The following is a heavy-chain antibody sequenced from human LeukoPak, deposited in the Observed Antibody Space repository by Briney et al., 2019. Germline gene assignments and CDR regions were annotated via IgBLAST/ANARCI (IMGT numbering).Heavy chain of an antibody. CDR2: IIPIFGTS. Sequence: GASVKVSCKASGGIFSSYAVSWVRQAPGQGLEWMGGIIPIFGTSNNAQKLQGRVTITVDKSTSTAYMELSSLRSEDTAVYYCARGTGYSYEPFDYWGQGTLVTVSS. J-gene: IGHJ4*02. D-gene: IGHD5-18*01. V-gene: IGHV1-69*06. CDR1: GGIFSSYA. CDR3: ARGTGYSYEPFDY.